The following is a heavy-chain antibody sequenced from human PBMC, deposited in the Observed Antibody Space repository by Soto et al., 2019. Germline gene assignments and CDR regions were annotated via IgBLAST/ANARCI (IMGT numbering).Heavy chain of an antibody. CDR2: ISWNSGSI. V-gene: IGHV3-9*01. D-gene: IGHD2-15*01. CDR3: AKVSRRYCSGCSCYYFDY. CDR1: GFTFDDYA. Sequence: EVQLVESGGGLVQPGRSLRLSCAASGFTFDDYAMHWVRQAPGKGLEWVSGISWNSGSIGYADSVKGRFTFSRDNAKNSLYLQMNSLRADDTALYYCAKVSRRYCSGCSCYYFDYWGQGTLDTVSS. J-gene: IGHJ4*02.